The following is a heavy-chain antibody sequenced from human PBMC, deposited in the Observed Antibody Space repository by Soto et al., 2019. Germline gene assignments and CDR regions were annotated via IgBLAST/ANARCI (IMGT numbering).Heavy chain of an antibody. Sequence: EVQLLESGGGLVQPGGSLRLSCAASGFTFSSYAMSWVRQAPGKGLEWVSAIGVSGDTTYYADSVKGRFTISRDNSKNTLYLQMGSVRAEETDVYYCAKVRRFGELRSLYWGQGTLVTVSS. CDR1: GFTFSSYA. CDR3: AKVRRFGELRSLY. CDR2: IGVSGDTT. D-gene: IGHD3-10*01. V-gene: IGHV3-23*01. J-gene: IGHJ4*02.